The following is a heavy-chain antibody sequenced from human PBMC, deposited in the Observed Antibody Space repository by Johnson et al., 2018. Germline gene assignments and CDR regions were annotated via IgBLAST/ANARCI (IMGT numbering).Heavy chain of an antibody. CDR2: ISYDGSNK. D-gene: IGHD6-19*01. Sequence: QVQLQESGGGVVQPGRSLRVSCAASGLTFTSHGMHWVRQAPGKGLEWVAVISYDGSNKYYADSVKGRFTISRDNSKNTLYLKMGSLRTGDMAVYFCARDRAAVAGIGYFQYWGQGTLVTVSS. CDR1: GLTFTSHG. CDR3: ARDRAAVAGIGYFQY. V-gene: IGHV3-30*03. J-gene: IGHJ1*01.